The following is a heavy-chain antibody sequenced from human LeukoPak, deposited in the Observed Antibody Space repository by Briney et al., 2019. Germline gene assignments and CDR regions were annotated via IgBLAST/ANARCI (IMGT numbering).Heavy chain of an antibody. V-gene: IGHV5-51*01. CDR3: AREGAWAQFYFVY. CDR1: GYNFTNYW. J-gene: IGHJ4*02. Sequence: KPGESLKISCEGSGYNFTNYWIGWVRQMPGKGLEWMGIINPGDSETRYSPSFQGQVTISADKSISTAYLQWNSLKASDAAMYYCAREGAWAQFYFVYWGQGALVAVSS. CDR2: INPGDSET.